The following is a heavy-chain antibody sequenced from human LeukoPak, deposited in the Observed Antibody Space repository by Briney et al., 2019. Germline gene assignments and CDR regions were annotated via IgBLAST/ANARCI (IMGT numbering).Heavy chain of an antibody. J-gene: IGHJ3*02. CDR1: GFTCSNAW. V-gene: IGHV3-15*01. CDR3: STGSSGGSWTNVFDI. CDR2: IKRKSDGGRT. Sequence: PGGSLRLSCTASGFTCSNAWMSWFRQAPGKGLEWVGRIKRKSDGGRTDYAAPLKGRFTVSRDDSKNTLYLQMNSLKTEDTAVYYCSTGSSGGSWTNVFDIWGQGTMVTVSS. D-gene: IGHD2-15*01.